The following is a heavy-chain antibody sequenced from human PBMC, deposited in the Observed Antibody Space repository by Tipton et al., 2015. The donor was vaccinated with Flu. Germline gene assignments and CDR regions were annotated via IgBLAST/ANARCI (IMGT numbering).Heavy chain of an antibody. Sequence: TLSLTCAVSGDSISSDYYWTWIRQSPGKGLEWIASAHSSGSTSHNPSLKSRVTISVDTSKNQFSLRLNSLTAADTAVYFCARGHPVAAAQWFDPWGQGTLVTVSS. D-gene: IGHD2-15*01. CDR3: ARGHPVAAAQWFDP. CDR2: AHSSGST. V-gene: IGHV4-61*01. J-gene: IGHJ5*02. CDR1: GDSISSDYY.